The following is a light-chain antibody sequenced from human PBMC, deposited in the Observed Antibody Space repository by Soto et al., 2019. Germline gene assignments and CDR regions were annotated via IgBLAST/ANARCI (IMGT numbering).Light chain of an antibody. Sequence: EIVLTQSPATLSSFPGDTVTLSCRASQYINTRLAWYQHRPGQAPRLLIYQTSIRAAGIPARFSASGSGTDFNLTISDVQPEDFALNYCHQRQSWPRTFVQGTKVDI. CDR2: QTS. V-gene: IGKV3-11*01. CDR1: QYINTR. J-gene: IGKJ1*01. CDR3: HQRQSWPRT.